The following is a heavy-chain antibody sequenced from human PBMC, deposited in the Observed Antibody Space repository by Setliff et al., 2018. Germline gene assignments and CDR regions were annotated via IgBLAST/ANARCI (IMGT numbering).Heavy chain of an antibody. CDR2: IYTDNGNT. J-gene: IGHJ4*02. CDR1: GYTFIANA. Sequence: GASVKVSCKASGYTFIANAIHWVRQAPGQRLEWMGFIYTDNGNTKYSKNFQDRVAITRDTSASTAYMELSSLTSEDTAVYFCARGSRGFDYWGQGALVTVSS. V-gene: IGHV1-3*04. CDR3: ARGSRGFDY.